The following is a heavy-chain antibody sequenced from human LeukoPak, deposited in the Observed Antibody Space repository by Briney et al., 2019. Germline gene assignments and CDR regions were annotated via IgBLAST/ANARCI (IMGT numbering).Heavy chain of an antibody. V-gene: IGHV3-7*01. CDR2: IRQDGSYK. J-gene: IGHJ4*02. D-gene: IGHD4-11*01. CDR1: GFTFSSYG. Sequence: PGGSLRLSCAASGFTFSSYGMSWVRQAPGKGLEWVANIRQDGSYKQYVDSVKGRFTISRDNAQNSLYLQMNSLRTEDTAVYYCVRLQRAVTGNYWGQGTLVTVSS. CDR3: VRLQRAVTGNY.